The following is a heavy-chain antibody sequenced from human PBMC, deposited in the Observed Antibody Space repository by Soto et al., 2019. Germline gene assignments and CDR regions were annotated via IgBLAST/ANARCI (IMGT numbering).Heavy chain of an antibody. Sequence: SVKVSCKASGGTFSSYAISWVRQAPGQGLEWMGGIIPIFGTANYAQKFQGRVTITADESTSTAYMELSSLRSEDTAVYYCARGRITIFGVVTPYYYYGMDVWGQGTTVTVSS. CDR3: ARGRITIFGVVTPYYYYGMDV. CDR2: IIPIFGTA. J-gene: IGHJ6*02. V-gene: IGHV1-69*13. D-gene: IGHD3-3*01. CDR1: GGTFSSYA.